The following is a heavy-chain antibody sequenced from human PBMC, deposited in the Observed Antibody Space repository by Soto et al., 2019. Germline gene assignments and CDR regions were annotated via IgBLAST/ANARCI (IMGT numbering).Heavy chain of an antibody. V-gene: IGHV2-5*02. CDR3: AHAYGGTSWPNDAFDV. D-gene: IGHD2-21*01. CDR2: IYWDDDQ. CDR1: GFSLTADGVG. Sequence: QITLKESGPTLVKPTQTLTLTCTFSGFSLTADGVGVGWIRQPPGKALEWLALIYWDDDQRYSPSLKTSLTITTDTSKNQVVLTMTNMDPVDTGTYYCAHAYGGTSWPNDAFDVWGQGTVVTVSS. J-gene: IGHJ3*01.